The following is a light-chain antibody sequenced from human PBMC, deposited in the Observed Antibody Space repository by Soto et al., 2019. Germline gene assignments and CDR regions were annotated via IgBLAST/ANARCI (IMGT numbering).Light chain of an antibody. CDR3: QQHDTYPRT. CDR1: QSVSNW. V-gene: IGKV1-5*03. Sequence: DIQMTQSPSALSASVGDRVTITCRASQSVSNWLAWYRQKPGEAPKRLIYAASTLQSGVPSRFSGSGSGTEFTLTISSLQPEDFATYYCQQHDTYPRTFGQGTKVEVK. J-gene: IGKJ1*01. CDR2: AAS.